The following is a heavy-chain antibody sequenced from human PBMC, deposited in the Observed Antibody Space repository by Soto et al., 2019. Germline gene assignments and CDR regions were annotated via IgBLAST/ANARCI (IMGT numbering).Heavy chain of an antibody. Sequence: SVKVSCKASGFTFTSSAVQWVRQARGQRLEWIGWIVVGSGNTNYAQKFQERVTITRDMSTSTAYMELSSLRSEDTAVYYCAAVSGGYYFGLDYYGMDVWGQGTTVTVS. CDR2: IVVGSGNT. CDR3: AAVSGGYYFGLDYYGMDV. CDR1: GFTFTSSA. D-gene: IGHD3-3*01. V-gene: IGHV1-58*01. J-gene: IGHJ6*02.